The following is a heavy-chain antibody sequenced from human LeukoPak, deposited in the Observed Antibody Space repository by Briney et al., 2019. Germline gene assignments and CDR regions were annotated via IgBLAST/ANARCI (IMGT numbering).Heavy chain of an antibody. CDR2: ISAYNGNT. V-gene: IGHV1-18*01. J-gene: IGHJ6*02. CDR3: ARPAYYYDSSGYLVDLDYYYYGMDV. CDR1: GYTFTSYG. D-gene: IGHD3-22*01. Sequence: ASVKVSCKASGYTFTSYGISWVRQAPGQGLEWMGWISAYNGNTNYAQKLQGRVTMTTDTSTSTAYMELRSLRSDDTAVYYCARPAYYYDSSGYLVDLDYYYYGMDVWSQGTTVTVSS.